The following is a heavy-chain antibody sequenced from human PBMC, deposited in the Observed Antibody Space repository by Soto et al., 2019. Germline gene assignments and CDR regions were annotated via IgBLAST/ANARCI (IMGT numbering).Heavy chain of an antibody. Sequence: GGSLRLSCAASGFTFSSYAMHWVRQAPGKGLEWVAVISYDGSNKYYADSVKGRFTISRDNSKNTLYLQMNSLRAEDTAVYYCARGRVVVTAILVMDVWGQGTTVTVSS. CDR3: ARGRVVVTAILVMDV. CDR1: GFTFSSYA. CDR2: ISYDGSNK. D-gene: IGHD2-21*02. V-gene: IGHV3-30-3*01. J-gene: IGHJ6*02.